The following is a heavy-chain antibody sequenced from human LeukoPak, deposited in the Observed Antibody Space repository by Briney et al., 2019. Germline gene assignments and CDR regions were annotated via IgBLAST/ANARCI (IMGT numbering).Heavy chain of an antibody. V-gene: IGHV4-34*01. CDR1: GGSFSGYY. CDR2: INHSGST. D-gene: IGHD2-15*01. J-gene: IGHJ4*02. CDR3: ARRVVVVAAIDY. Sequence: SETLSLTCAVYGGSFSGYYWSWIRQPPGKGLEWIGEINHSGSTNYNPSLKSRVTISVDKSKNQFSLKLSSVTAADTAVYYCARRVVVVAAIDYWGQGTLVTVSS.